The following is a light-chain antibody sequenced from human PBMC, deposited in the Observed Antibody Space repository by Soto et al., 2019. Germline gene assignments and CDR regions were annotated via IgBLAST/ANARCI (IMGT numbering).Light chain of an antibody. CDR3: CSFARGSTLV. CDR1: SSDVGSYNL. CDR2: EGS. J-gene: IGLJ3*02. V-gene: IGLV2-23*01. Sequence: QSALTQPASVSGSPGQSITMSCTGTSSDVGSYNLVSWYQQHPGNAPKLMIYEGSKRPSGVSNRFFGFKSGNTASLTISGLQAEDEADYYCCSFARGSTLVFGGGTKLTVL.